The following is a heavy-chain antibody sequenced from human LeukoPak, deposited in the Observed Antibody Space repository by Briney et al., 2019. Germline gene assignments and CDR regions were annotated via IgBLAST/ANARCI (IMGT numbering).Heavy chain of an antibody. CDR3: ARTSLSWIQLWPWFDP. D-gene: IGHD5-18*01. V-gene: IGHV4-30-2*02. J-gene: IGHJ5*02. CDR1: GGSISSNGYY. Sequence: SETLSLTCNVSGGSISSNGYYWSWIRQPPGKGLEWIGYIFYRGDTYYNPSLKSRVTISVDRAKNQFSLKLSSVTAADTAVYYCARTSLSWIQLWPWFDPWGQGTLVTVSS. CDR2: IFYRGDT.